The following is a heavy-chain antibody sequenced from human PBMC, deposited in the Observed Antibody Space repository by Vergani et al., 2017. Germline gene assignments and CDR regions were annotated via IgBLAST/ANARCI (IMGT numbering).Heavy chain of an antibody. Sequence: QVQLQESGPGLVKPSQTLSLTCTVSGGSISSGYYYWSWIRQPPGKGLEWIGYIYYSGSTYYNPSLKSRVTISVDTSKNQFSLKLSSVTAADTAVYYCARDRSRDGYNYAVDYWGQGTLVTVSS. J-gene: IGHJ4*02. CDR3: ARDRSRDGYNYAVDY. CDR2: IYYSGST. D-gene: IGHD5-24*01. CDR1: GGSISSGYYY. V-gene: IGHV4-30-4*08.